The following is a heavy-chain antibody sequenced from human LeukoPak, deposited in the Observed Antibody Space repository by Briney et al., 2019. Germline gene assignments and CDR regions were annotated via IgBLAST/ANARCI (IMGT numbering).Heavy chain of an antibody. CDR2: ISGSGVTT. J-gene: IGHJ4*02. Sequence: GGSLRLSCAASGFTFSNYGMSWVRQAPGKGLEWVSAISGSGVTTYYADSVKGRFTISRDNSKHTLYLQMNRLRAEDTAVYYCSKWKAIVLVPAARSPIDYWGQGTLVTVSS. D-gene: IGHD2-2*01. CDR1: GFTFSNYG. V-gene: IGHV3-23*01. CDR3: SKWKAIVLVPAARSPIDY.